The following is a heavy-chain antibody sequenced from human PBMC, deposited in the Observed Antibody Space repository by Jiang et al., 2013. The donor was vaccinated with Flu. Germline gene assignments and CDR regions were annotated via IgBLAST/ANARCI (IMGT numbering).Heavy chain of an antibody. V-gene: IGHV4-39*01. CDR1: GGSISSSSYY. D-gene: IGHD3-10*01. J-gene: IGHJ3*02. CDR2: IYYSGST. CDR3: ARHLRAALGDNAFDI. Sequence: GPGLVKPSETLSLTCTVSGGSISSSSYYWGWIRQPPGKGLEWIGSIYYSGSTYYNPSLKSRVTISVDTSKNRFSLKLSSVTAADTAVYYCARHLRAALGDNAFDIWGQGTMVTVSS.